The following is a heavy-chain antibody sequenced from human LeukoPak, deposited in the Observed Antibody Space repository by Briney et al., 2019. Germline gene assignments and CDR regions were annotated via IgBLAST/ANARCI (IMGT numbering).Heavy chain of an antibody. CDR3: ARDVVVPAAISMDV. J-gene: IGHJ6*02. CDR2: INPSGGST. D-gene: IGHD2-2*01. Sequence: GASVKVSCKASGYTFTSYYMHWVRQAPGQGLEWMGIINPSGGSTSYAQKLQGRVTMTTDTSTSTAYMELRSLRSDDTAVYYCARDVVVPAAISMDVWGQGTTVTVSS. CDR1: GYTFTSYY. V-gene: IGHV1-46*01.